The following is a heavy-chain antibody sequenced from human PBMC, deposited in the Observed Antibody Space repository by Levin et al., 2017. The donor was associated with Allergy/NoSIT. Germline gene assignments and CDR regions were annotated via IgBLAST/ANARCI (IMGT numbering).Heavy chain of an antibody. CDR2: ISNDGSKK. CDR1: GFTFNDYA. D-gene: IGHD6-19*01. V-gene: IGHV3-30*04. J-gene: IGHJ4*02. Sequence: PGGSLRLSCEGFGFTFNDYAMHWVRQAPGKGLEWVAVISNDGSKKYHTDSVKGRFTISRDNSKDTLYLQMTSLRPEDTALYYCAGGGGRAWYSPSRAKFEYWGQGILVVVSP. CDR3: AGGGGRAWYSPSRAKFEY.